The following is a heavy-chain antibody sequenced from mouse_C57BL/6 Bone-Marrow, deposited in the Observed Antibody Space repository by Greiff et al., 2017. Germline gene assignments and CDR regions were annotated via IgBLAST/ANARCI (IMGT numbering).Heavy chain of an antibody. CDR2: ISYDGSN. CDR3: ARDGLLLAY. CDR1: GYSITSGYY. J-gene: IGHJ3*01. Sequence: EVKLMESGPGLVKPSQSLSLTCSVTGYSITSGYYWNWIRQFPGNKLEWMGYISYDGSNNYNPSLKNRISITRDTSKNQFFLKLNSVTTEDTATYYCARDGLLLAYWGQGTLVTVSA. V-gene: IGHV3-6*01. D-gene: IGHD3-1*01.